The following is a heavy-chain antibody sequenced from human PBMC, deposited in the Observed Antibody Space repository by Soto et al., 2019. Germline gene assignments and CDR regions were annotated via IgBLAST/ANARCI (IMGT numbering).Heavy chain of an antibody. D-gene: IGHD3-10*01. Sequence: EVQLVESGGDLVQPGGSLRLSCAASASSGFTFSSYWMTWVRQTPGKGLECVANINPDGSETNYVDSVKGRFTISRDNARGSLYLQRNSLRAEDTAVYYCATAGGSGWGQETMVTVSS. CDR1: GFTFSSYW. J-gene: IGHJ3*01. V-gene: IGHV3-7*01. CDR2: INPDGSET. CDR3: ATAGGSG.